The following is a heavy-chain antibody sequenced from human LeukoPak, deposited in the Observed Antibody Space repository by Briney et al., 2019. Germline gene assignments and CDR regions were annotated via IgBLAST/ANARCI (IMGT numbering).Heavy chain of an antibody. D-gene: IGHD3-10*01. V-gene: IGHV3-74*01. CDR2: ISSDGSIT. J-gene: IGHJ4*02. Sequence: GGSLRLSCAASGFTFSSYWMHWVRQAPGKGLVWVSRISSDGSITTYADSVKGRFTISKDNAKNTLYLQMNSLRAEDTAVYYCASDIGDWGQGTLVTVSS. CDR3: ASDIGD. CDR1: GFTFSSYW.